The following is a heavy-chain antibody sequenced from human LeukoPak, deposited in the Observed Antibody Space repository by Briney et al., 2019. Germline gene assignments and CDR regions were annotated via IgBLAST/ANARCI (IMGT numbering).Heavy chain of an antibody. V-gene: IGHV4-59*01. CDR2: IYYSGST. Sequence: PSETLSLTCTVSGGSISSYYWSWIRQPPGKGLERIGNIYYSGSTNYNPSLKSRVTISVDTSKNQFSLKLSPVTAADTAVYYCARDSPYSTTIFGYWGQGTLVTVSS. D-gene: IGHD3-3*01. CDR3: ARDSPYSTTIFGY. CDR1: GGSISSYY. J-gene: IGHJ4*02.